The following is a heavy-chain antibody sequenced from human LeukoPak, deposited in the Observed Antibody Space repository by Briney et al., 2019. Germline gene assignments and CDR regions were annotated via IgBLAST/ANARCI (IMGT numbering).Heavy chain of an antibody. V-gene: IGHV4-59*01. J-gene: IGHJ4*02. D-gene: IGHD3-10*01. CDR1: SDSISSSY. Sequence: SETLSLTCTVSSDSISSSYWSWIRQPPGKGLEWIGYIYYSGSTNYNPSLKSRVTISVDSSKNQFSLKLSSVAAADTAVYYCARLRPSGMGGGFDYWGQGTLVTVSS. CDR3: ARLRPSGMGGGFDY. CDR2: IYYSGST.